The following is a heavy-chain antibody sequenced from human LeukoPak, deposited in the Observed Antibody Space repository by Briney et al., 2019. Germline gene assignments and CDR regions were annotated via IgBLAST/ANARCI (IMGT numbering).Heavy chain of an antibody. V-gene: IGHV3-73*01. J-gene: IGHJ4*02. CDR2: IRSKANSYAT. CDR3: TRPPTVTTVPVDDY. CDR1: GFTFSGSA. Sequence: GGSLRLSCAASGFTFSGSAMHWVRQASGKGLEWVGRIRSKANSYATAYAASVKGRFTISRDDSKNTASLQMNSLKTEDTAVYYCTRPPTVTTVPVDDYWGQGALVTVSS. D-gene: IGHD4-17*01.